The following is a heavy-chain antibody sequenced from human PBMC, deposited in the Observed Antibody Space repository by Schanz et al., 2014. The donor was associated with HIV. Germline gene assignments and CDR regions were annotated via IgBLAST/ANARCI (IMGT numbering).Heavy chain of an antibody. J-gene: IGHJ4*02. Sequence: EVQLLEAGGGLVQPGGSLRLSCAAAGFSFSSYAMSWVRQAPRKGLEWVSGISVSGRSTYYADSVKGRFTISRDNAKNMLYLQMNSLGAEDTAVYYCAKVAIHSSGWLPFDYWGQGTLVTVSS. V-gene: IGHV3-23*01. CDR2: ISVSGRST. CDR1: GFSFSSYA. CDR3: AKVAIHSSGWLPFDY. D-gene: IGHD6-19*01.